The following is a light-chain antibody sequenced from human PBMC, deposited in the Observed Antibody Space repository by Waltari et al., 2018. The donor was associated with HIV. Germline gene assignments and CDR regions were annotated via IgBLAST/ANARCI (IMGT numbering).Light chain of an antibody. CDR3: ASFTSGRLNV. CDR2: DVY. V-gene: IGLV2-14*03. CDR1: SSDVGAYDY. Sequence: QSALTQPASVSGSPGQSITISCTGTSSDVGAYDYVSWYQQHPGKVPTLLIYDVYMRPSRISNRFSGSKSGNTASLTISGLRDEDEDDYYCASFTSGRLNVFGTGTKVTVL. J-gene: IGLJ1*01.